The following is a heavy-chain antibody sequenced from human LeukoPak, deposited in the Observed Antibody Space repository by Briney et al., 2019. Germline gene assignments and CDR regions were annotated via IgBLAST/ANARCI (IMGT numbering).Heavy chain of an antibody. CDR1: GFTFSSYE. Sequence: QPGGSLRLSCAASGFTFSSYEMNWVRQAPGKGLEWVSYISSSGSTIYYADSVKGRFTISRDNAKNSLYLQMNSLRAEDTAVYYCARSPFGYYPPLGFDYWGQGTLVTVSS. D-gene: IGHD3-22*01. CDR2: ISSSGSTI. CDR3: ARSPFGYYPPLGFDY. V-gene: IGHV3-48*03. J-gene: IGHJ4*02.